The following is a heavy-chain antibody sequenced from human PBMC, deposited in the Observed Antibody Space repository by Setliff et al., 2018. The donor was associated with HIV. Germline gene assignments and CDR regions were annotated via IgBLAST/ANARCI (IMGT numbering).Heavy chain of an antibody. V-gene: IGHV4-34*01. CDR3: ARHNEITYGGLLHDLFYYGLDV. Sequence: SETLSLTCAVYGGSFSGYYWSWIRQPPGKGLEWIGSIDYSGTANYNPSLKSRVTISLESAKKEISLKVAFVTAADTAVYYCARHNEITYGGLLHDLFYYGLDVWGQGTPVTVSS. CDR2: IDYSGTA. CDR1: GGSFSGYY. D-gene: IGHD2-21*01. J-gene: IGHJ6*02.